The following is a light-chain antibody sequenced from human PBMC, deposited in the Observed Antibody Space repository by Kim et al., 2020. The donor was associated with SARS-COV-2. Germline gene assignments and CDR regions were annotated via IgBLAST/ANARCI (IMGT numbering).Light chain of an antibody. Sequence: ASVGDRVTITCRASQVIASWLAWYQQKPGKAPKLLIYAASSLQSGVPSRFSGSGSGTDFTLTITSLQPEDFATYYCQQANSFPRTFGKGTRLEIK. CDR2: AAS. V-gene: IGKV1-12*01. J-gene: IGKJ5*01. CDR3: QQANSFPRT. CDR1: QVIASW.